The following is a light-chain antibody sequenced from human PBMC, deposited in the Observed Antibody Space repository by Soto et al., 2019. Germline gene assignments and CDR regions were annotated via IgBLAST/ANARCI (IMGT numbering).Light chain of an antibody. V-gene: IGKV3-15*01. J-gene: IGKJ2*01. CDR2: GAS. Sequence: EIVMTQSPATLSVSPGERATLSCRASQSVSSNLAWYQQKPGQAPRLLIYGASTRATGIPARFSGSGSGTEFTLTITSLQSEDFAVYYCQHYNNWPPYTVGQGTKVDSK. CDR3: QHYNNWPPYT. CDR1: QSVSSN.